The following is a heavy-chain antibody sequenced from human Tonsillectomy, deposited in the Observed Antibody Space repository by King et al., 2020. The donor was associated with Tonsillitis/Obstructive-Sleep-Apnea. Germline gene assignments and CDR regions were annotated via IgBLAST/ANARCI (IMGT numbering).Heavy chain of an antibody. Sequence: QLVQSGAEVKKPGASVKVSCKVSGYTLTELSMHWVRQAPGKGLEWMGGFDPEDGETIYAQKFQGRVTMTEDTSTDTAYMELSSLRSVDTAVYYCATEIIVQLERSNAFDIWGQGTMVTVSS. CDR2: FDPEDGET. J-gene: IGHJ3*02. CDR3: ATEIIVQLERSNAFDI. D-gene: IGHD1-1*01. V-gene: IGHV1-24*01. CDR1: GYTLTELS.